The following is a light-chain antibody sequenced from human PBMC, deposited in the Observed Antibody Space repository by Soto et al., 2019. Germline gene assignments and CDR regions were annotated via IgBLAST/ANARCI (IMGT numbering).Light chain of an antibody. CDR1: RGFSSY. CDR3: QQIQSYPWT. Sequence: IQLTQAPSFLSASVGDRVTITCRASRGFSSYLAWYQLKPGKAPHLLISAASTLQTGVPSRFSGSGSGTEFTLTLSRLHPEDFATYSCQQIQSYPWTFGQGTRVEIK. CDR2: AAS. V-gene: IGKV1-9*01. J-gene: IGKJ1*01.